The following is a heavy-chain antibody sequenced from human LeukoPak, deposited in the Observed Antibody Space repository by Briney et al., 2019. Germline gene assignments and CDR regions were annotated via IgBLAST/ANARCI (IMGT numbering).Heavy chain of an antibody. V-gene: IGHV4-31*03. D-gene: IGHD2-15*01. CDR3: ARWGAATSFDY. Sequence: SETLSLTCTVSGGSISSGGYYWSWIRQHPGKGLEWIGHIYYSGSTYYNPSLKSRVTISVDTSKNQFSLKLSSVTAADTAVYYCARWGAATSFDYWGQGTLVTVSS. J-gene: IGHJ4*02. CDR1: GGSISSGGYY. CDR2: IYYSGST.